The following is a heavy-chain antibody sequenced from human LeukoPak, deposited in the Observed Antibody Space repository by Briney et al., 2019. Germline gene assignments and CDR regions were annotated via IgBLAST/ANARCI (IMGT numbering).Heavy chain of an antibody. Sequence: ASVKLSCKTSGYTFRNYGIGWVRQAPGQGLEWMGWISGYNGNTNYAQNVQGRVTMTIDTSTTTAYMELNNLRSDDTAIYYCARDRHPTVRGWFDPWGQGTLVTVSS. D-gene: IGHD3-10*01. V-gene: IGHV1-18*01. J-gene: IGHJ5*02. CDR3: ARDRHPTVRGWFDP. CDR1: GYTFRNYG. CDR2: ISGYNGNT.